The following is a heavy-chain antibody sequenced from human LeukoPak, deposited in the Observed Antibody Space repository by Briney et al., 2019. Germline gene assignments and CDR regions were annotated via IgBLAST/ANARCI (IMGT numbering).Heavy chain of an antibody. J-gene: IGHJ4*02. CDR1: GLAFSNYA. Sequence: GGSLRLSCAASGLAFSNYAMTWVRQAPGNGQEWVSGISAGSGSTYYADSVKGRFTISRDNSKNTLFLQMSSLRAEDTAIYYCAIHESSIPCWDQGTLVTVSS. CDR3: AIHESSIPC. CDR2: ISAGSGST. D-gene: IGHD1-26*01. V-gene: IGHV3-23*01.